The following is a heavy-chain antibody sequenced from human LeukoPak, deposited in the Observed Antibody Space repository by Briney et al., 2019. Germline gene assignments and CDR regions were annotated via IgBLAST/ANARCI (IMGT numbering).Heavy chain of an antibody. CDR2: INGDGSNT. J-gene: IGHJ4*02. V-gene: IGHV3-74*03. CDR3: ARTIRGY. Sequence: GGSLRLSCAASGFTFSSHWMHWVRQAPGKGLVWVSRINGDGSNTTYADSVKGRFTISRDNAKNSLYLQMNSLRAEDTAVYYCARTIRGYWGQGTLVTVSS. CDR1: GFTFSSHW. D-gene: IGHD3-10*01.